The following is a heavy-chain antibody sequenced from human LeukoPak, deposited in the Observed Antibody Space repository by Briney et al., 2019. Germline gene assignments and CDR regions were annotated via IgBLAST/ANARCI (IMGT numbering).Heavy chain of an antibody. J-gene: IGHJ5*02. D-gene: IGHD2-2*02. V-gene: IGHV4-39*01. CDR3: ARRYNCSSTSCYTGTESNWFGP. CDR1: GGSISRSSSYY. CDR2: IYYTGDT. Sequence: SETLSLTCTVSGGSISRSSSYYWGWIRQPPGKGLEWIGSIYYTGDTYYNPSLTSRVTISVDTSKNQFSLKLGSVTAADTAVYYCARRYNCSSTSCYTGTESNWFGPWGQGTLVTVSS.